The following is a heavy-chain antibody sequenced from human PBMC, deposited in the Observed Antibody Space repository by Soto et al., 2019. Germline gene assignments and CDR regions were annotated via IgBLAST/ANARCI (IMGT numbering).Heavy chain of an antibody. CDR3: ARSPFSNSPAPYGMDV. CDR1: RFTFSSYG. CDR2: ISYDGSNK. J-gene: IGHJ6*02. D-gene: IGHD6-6*01. V-gene: IGHV3-30*03. Sequence: XGSLRLSCAASRFTFSSYGMHWVRQAPGKGLEWVAVISYDGSNKYYADSVKGRFTISRDNSKNTLYLQMNSLRPEDTAVYYCARSPFSNSPAPYGMDVWGQGTTVTVSS.